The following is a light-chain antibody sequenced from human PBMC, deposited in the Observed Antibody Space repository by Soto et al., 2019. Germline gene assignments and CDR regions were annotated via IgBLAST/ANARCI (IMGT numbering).Light chain of an antibody. J-gene: IGKJ1*01. V-gene: IGKV1-5*01. CDR3: QQYNSYPWT. CDR1: QSISGW. Sequence: GDRVTITCRASQSISGWLAWNQQKPGKAPKLLIYDASSLESGVPSRFSGSGSATEFTLTISRLQPDDFATYFCQQYNSYPWTFGQGTKGEMK. CDR2: DAS.